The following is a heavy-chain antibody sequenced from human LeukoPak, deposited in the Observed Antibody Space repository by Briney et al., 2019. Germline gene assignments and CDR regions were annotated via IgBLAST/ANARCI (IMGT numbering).Heavy chain of an antibody. CDR2: IYYSGST. CDR1: GGSISSSSYY. V-gene: IGHV4-39*01. Sequence: SGPGLVHPSAPLSLTCTVSGGSISSSSYYWGWIRQPPVKGLEWIGSIYYSGSTYYNPSLKSRVTISVDTSKNQFSLKLSSVTAADTAVYYCARGEYSSGWFPPDYWGQGTLVTVSS. D-gene: IGHD6-19*01. J-gene: IGHJ4*02. CDR3: ARGEYSSGWFPPDY.